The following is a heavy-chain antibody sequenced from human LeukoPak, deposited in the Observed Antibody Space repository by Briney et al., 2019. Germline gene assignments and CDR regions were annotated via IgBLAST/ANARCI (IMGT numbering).Heavy chain of an antibody. CDR2: ISAYNGKT. J-gene: IGHJ4*02. V-gene: IGHV1-18*01. CDR1: GYTFTSYG. D-gene: IGHD3-22*01. Sequence: ASVKVSCKASGYTFTSYGISWVRQAPGQGLEWMGWISAYNGKTNYAQNFLGRVTVTADKSTSTAYMELSSLRSEDTAVYYCARVRDYYDSSGYFDYWGQGTLVTVSS. CDR3: ARVRDYYDSSGYFDY.